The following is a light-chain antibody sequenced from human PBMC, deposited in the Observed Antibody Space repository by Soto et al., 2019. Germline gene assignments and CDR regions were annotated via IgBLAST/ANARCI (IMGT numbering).Light chain of an antibody. CDR1: QSVSSY. CDR2: DAS. Sequence: EIVLTQSPATLSLSTRERATLSCRASQSVSSYLAWYQQKPGQAPRLLIYDASNRATGIPARFSGSGSGTDFTLTIDSLEPEDFALFYCQQRSSWPWTFGQGTKVDIK. CDR3: QQRSSWPWT. J-gene: IGKJ1*01. V-gene: IGKV3-11*01.